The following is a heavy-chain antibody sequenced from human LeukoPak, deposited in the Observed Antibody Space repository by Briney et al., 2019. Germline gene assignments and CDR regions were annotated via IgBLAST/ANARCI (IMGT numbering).Heavy chain of an antibody. CDR3: AKGRYYGMDV. Sequence: GGSLRLSCAASGFTFSSYAMSWVRQAPGKGLEWVSAISGSGGSTYYADSVKGRFTISRDNAKNSLYLQMNSLRAEDTALYYCAKGRYYGMDVWGQGTTVTVSS. CDR1: GFTFSSYA. CDR2: ISGSGGST. J-gene: IGHJ6*02. V-gene: IGHV3-23*01.